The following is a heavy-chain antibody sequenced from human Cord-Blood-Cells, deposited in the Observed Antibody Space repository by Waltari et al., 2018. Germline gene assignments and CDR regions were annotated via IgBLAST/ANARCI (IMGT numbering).Heavy chain of an antibody. CDR1: GGSFSGYY. CDR3: ARAPSIVGATGGFDY. J-gene: IGHJ4*02. V-gene: IGHV4-34*01. Sequence: QVQLQQWGAGLLQPSATLSLTCAVYGGSFSGYYWSWIRQPPGKGLEWIGEINHSGSTNYNPSLKSRVTISVDTSKNQFSLKLSSVTAADTAVYYCARAPSIVGATGGFDYWGQGTLVTVSS. D-gene: IGHD1-26*01. CDR2: INHSGST.